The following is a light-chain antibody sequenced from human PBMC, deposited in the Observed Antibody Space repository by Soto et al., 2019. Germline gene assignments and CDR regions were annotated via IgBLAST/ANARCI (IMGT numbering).Light chain of an antibody. Sequence: QSVPTQPASVSGSPGQSITVSCTGTSSDVGGYNYVSWYQQHPGKAPELMIYEVSNRPSGVSNRFSGSKSGNTASLTISGLQAEDEADYYCSSYTSSSTPVFGGETKLTVL. V-gene: IGLV2-14*01. CDR2: EVS. CDR3: SSYTSSSTPV. J-gene: IGLJ3*02. CDR1: SSDVGGYNY.